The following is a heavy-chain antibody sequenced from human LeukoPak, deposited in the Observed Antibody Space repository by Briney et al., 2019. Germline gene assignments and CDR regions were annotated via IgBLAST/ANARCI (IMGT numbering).Heavy chain of an antibody. J-gene: IGHJ6*03. CDR2: INSDGSST. Sequence: GGSLRLSCAASGFTFSSYWMHWVRHAPGKGLVWVSRINSDGSSTSYADSVKGRFTISRDNAKNTLYLQMNSLRAEDTAVYYCARGPAASYYYYYYMDVWGKGTTVTVSS. CDR1: GFTFSSYW. CDR3: ARGPAASYYYYYYMDV. V-gene: IGHV3-74*01. D-gene: IGHD2-2*01.